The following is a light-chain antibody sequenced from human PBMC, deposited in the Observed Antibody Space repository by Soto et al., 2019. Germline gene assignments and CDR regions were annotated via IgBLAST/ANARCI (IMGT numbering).Light chain of an antibody. CDR3: QQYGSSPHT. CDR1: QSVSSNY. Sequence: EIVLTQSPGTLSLSPGERATLSCRASQSVSSNYLAWYQHKPGQAPRLLIYAASSRATDIPDSFSGSGSGTDFTLTISRLEPEDFAVYFCQQYGSSPHTFGQGTKLEI. J-gene: IGKJ2*01. V-gene: IGKV3-20*01. CDR2: AAS.